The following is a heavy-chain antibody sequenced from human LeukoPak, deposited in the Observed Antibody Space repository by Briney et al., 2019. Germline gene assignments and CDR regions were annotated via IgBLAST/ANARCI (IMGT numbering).Heavy chain of an antibody. D-gene: IGHD3-22*01. J-gene: IGHJ1*01. CDR2: ISGSGGST. CDR3: AKIMYYYDSSGYYSTEYFQH. Sequence: GGSLRLSCADSGFAFGSCAMSWVRQAPGKGLEWVSAISGSGGSTYYADSVKGRFTISRDNSKNTLYLQMNSLRAEDTAVYYCAKIMYYYDSSGYYSTEYFQHWGQGTLVTVSS. V-gene: IGHV3-23*01. CDR1: GFAFGSCA.